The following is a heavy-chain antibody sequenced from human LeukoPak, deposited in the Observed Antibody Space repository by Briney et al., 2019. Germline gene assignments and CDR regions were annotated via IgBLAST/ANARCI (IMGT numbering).Heavy chain of an antibody. D-gene: IGHD6-19*01. Sequence: GGSLRLSCAASGFTFSSYAMSWVRQAPGKGLGWVSAISGSGGSTYYADSVKGRFTISRDNSKNTLYLQMNSLRAEDTAVYYCAKDLAAYSSGWLYYFDYWGQGTLVTVSS. CDR3: AKDLAAYSSGWLYYFDY. CDR2: ISGSGGST. CDR1: GFTFSSYA. V-gene: IGHV3-23*01. J-gene: IGHJ4*02.